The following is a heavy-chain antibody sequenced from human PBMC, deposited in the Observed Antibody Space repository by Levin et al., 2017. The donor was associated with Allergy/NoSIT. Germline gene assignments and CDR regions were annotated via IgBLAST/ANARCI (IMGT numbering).Heavy chain of an antibody. J-gene: IGHJ4*02. CDR2: IYPGDSDT. Sequence: TGGSLRLSCKAYGYSFTNYWIGWVRQMPGKGLQWMGIIYPGDSDTRYSPSLQGQVSISADKSISTAYLQWSSLRASDTAMYYCARVSSSWCRNFDYWGQGTLVTVST. V-gene: IGHV5-51*01. CDR1: GYSFTNYW. CDR3: ARVSSSWCRNFDY. D-gene: IGHD6-13*01.